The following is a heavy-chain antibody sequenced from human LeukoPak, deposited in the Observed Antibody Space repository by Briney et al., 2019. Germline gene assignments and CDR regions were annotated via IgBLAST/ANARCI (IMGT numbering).Heavy chain of an antibody. J-gene: IGHJ4*02. Sequence: ASVKVSCKASGYTFTSYGISWVRQAPGQGLEWMGWISAYNGNTNYAQKLQGRVTMTTDKSTSTAYMELSSLRSEDTAVYYCARLIVGATRPYFDYWGQGTLVTVSS. CDR3: ARLIVGATRPYFDY. CDR2: ISAYNGNT. V-gene: IGHV1-18*01. CDR1: GYTFTSYG. D-gene: IGHD1-26*01.